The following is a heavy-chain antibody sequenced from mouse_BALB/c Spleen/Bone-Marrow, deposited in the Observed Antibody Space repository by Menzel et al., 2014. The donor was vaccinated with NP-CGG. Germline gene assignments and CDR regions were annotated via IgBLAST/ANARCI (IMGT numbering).Heavy chain of an antibody. D-gene: IGHD3-3*01. J-gene: IGHJ3*01. CDR1: GYSFTGYT. Sequence: VQLQQSGPELVKPGASMKISCKASGYSFTGYTMNWVKQSHGKNLEWIGLINPYNGGTNYNQKFKGKATLTVDKSSSAAYMELVSLTAEDSAVYYCGRDCCGFGCGFACWGEGTLVTVSA. V-gene: IGHV1-18*01. CDR2: INPYNGGT. CDR3: GRDCCGFGCGFAC.